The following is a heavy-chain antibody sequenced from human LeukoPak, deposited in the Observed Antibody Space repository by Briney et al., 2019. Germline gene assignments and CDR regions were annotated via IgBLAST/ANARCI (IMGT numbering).Heavy chain of an antibody. CDR2: IYHSGST. CDR3: ARDRSGSYTHYFDY. Sequence: PSETLSLTCTVSGYSISSGYYWGWIRQPPGKGLEWIGSIYHSGSTNYNPSLRSRATISVDKSKKQFSLKLTSVTAADTAVYYCARDRSGSYTHYFDYWGQGTLVTVSS. J-gene: IGHJ4*02. D-gene: IGHD1-26*01. CDR1: GYSISSGYY. V-gene: IGHV4-38-2*02.